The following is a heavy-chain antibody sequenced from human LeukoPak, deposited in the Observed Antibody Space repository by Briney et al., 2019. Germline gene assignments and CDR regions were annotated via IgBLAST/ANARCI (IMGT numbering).Heavy chain of an antibody. D-gene: IGHD3-9*01. J-gene: IGHJ4*02. CDR1: GGSVSSGRYY. V-gene: IGHV4-61*01. Sequence: SETLSLTCTVSGGSVSSGRYYWSWIRQPPGKGLEWIGYIYYSGSANYHPSLKSRVTISLATSKNQFSLKLSSVTAADTAVYYCARAYASRYFDWAVDYWGQGTLVTVSS. CDR3: ARAYASRYFDWAVDY. CDR2: IYYSGSA.